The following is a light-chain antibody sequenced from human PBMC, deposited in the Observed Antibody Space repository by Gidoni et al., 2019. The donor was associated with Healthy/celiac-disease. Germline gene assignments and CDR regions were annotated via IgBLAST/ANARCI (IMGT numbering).Light chain of an antibody. V-gene: IGKV3-11*01. CDR2: DAY. CDR1: QSVSSY. CDR3: KQRRHT. J-gene: IGKJ4*01. Sequence: EIVLTQSPATLSLSPGERATLSCRASQSVSSYLAWYQQKPGQAPRLLIYDAYNRATGIPARFSGSGSGTDFTLTISSLEPEDFAVYYCKQRRHTFGGGTKVEIK.